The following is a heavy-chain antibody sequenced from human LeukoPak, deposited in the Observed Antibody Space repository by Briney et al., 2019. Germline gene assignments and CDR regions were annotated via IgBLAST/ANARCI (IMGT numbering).Heavy chain of an antibody. CDR1: GFTFNNYW. V-gene: IGHV3-7*01. CDR2: IKQDGSEK. Sequence: GGSLRLSCAASGFTFNNYWMSWVRQAPGEGLEWVANIKQDGSEKYYVDSVKGRFTISRDNAKNSLYLQMNSLRAEDTAVHYCARDAESYYFDYWGQGTLVAVSS. D-gene: IGHD3-10*01. J-gene: IGHJ4*02. CDR3: ARDAESYYFDY.